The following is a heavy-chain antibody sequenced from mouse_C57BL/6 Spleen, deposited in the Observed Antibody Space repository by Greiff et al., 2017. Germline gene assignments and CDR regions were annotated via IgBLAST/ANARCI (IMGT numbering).Heavy chain of an antibody. J-gene: IGHJ1*03. V-gene: IGHV1-15*01. CDR3: TRSGTGWYFDV. D-gene: IGHD4-1*01. CDR1: GYTFTDYE. Sequence: QVQLKESGAELVRPGASVTLSCKASGYTFTDYEMHWVKQTPVHGLEWIGAIDPETGGTAYNQKFKGKAILTADKSSSTAYMELRSLTSEDSAVYYCTRSGTGWYFDVWGTGTTVTVSS. CDR2: IDPETGGT.